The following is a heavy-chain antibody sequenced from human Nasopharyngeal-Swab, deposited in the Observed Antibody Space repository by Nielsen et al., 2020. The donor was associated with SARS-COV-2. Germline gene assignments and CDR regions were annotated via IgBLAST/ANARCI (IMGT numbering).Heavy chain of an antibody. CDR3: AKHLTVTTRTLNY. CDR1: GFTFTNQA. J-gene: IGHJ4*02. D-gene: IGHD4-17*01. CDR2: ISGSGSGT. Sequence: GESLKISCAASGFTFTNQAMSWVRQGPGRGLEWVSSISGSGSGTYYANSVRGRFTISRDNSNNTLFLQMSNLRAGDTAMYYCAKHLTVTTRTLNYWGQGTPVTVSS. V-gene: IGHV3-23*01.